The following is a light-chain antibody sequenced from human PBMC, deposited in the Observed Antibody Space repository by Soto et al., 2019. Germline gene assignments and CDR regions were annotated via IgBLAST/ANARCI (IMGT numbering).Light chain of an antibody. J-gene: IGKJ1*01. CDR3: QQRYSTSWT. CDR1: QSISSY. Sequence: DIQMPQSPSSLSASVGDRVTITCRASQSISSYLNWYQQKPGKAPKLLIYAASSLQSGVPSRFSGSGSGTDFTLTISSLQPEEFATYYCQQRYSTSWTFGQGTKV. V-gene: IGKV1-39*01. CDR2: AAS.